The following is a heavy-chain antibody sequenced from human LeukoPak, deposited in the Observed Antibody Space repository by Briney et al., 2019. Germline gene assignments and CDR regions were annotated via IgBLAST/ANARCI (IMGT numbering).Heavy chain of an antibody. V-gene: IGHV4-59*08. Sequence: PSETLSLTCTVSGGSISSYYWSWIRQPPGKGLEWIGDIHYSGSTTYNPSLKSRVTISVDTSKNQCSLKLTSVTAADTAVYYCARRKASYVMDVWGQGTTVTVSS. CDR1: GGSISSYY. CDR3: ARRKASYVMDV. J-gene: IGHJ6*02. CDR2: IHYSGST.